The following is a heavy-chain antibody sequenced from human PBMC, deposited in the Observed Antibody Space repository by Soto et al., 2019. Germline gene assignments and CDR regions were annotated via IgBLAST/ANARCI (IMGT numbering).Heavy chain of an antibody. Sequence: ASVKVSCKASGYTFTGYYMHWVRQAPGQGLEWMGWINPNSGGTNYAQKFQGRVTMTRDTSISTAYMELSRLRSDDTAVYFCARDDGWNYRYYDMEVWGQGTTVTVSS. CDR3: ARDDGWNYRYYDMEV. CDR1: GYTFTGYY. V-gene: IGHV1-2*02. CDR2: INPNSGGT. J-gene: IGHJ6*02. D-gene: IGHD1-7*01.